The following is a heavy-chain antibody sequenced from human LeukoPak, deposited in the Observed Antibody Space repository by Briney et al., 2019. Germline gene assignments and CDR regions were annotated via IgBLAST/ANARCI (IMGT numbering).Heavy chain of an antibody. J-gene: IGHJ4*02. CDR3: AKGTMIVVAVGDYFGY. D-gene: IGHD3-22*01. Sequence: GGSLRLSCAASGFTFSSYEMNWVRQAPGKGLEWVSYISSSGSTIYYADSVKGRFTISRDNAKNSLYLQMNSLRAEDMALYYCAKGTMIVVAVGDYFGYWGQGTLVTVSS. CDR1: GFTFSSYE. CDR2: ISSSGSTI. V-gene: IGHV3-48*03.